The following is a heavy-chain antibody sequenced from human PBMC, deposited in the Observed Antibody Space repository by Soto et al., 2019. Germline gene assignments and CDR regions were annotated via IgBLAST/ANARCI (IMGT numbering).Heavy chain of an antibody. CDR1: GFTFSSYS. Sequence: PGGSLRLSCAASGFTFSSYSMNWVRQAPGKGLEWVSSISSSSSYIYYADSVKGRFTISRDNAKNSLYLQMNSLRAEDTAVYYCARGWDIVVVVAATTDYWGKGTLVTVSS. CDR2: ISSSSSYI. CDR3: ARGWDIVVVVAATTDY. D-gene: IGHD2-15*01. J-gene: IGHJ4*02. V-gene: IGHV3-21*01.